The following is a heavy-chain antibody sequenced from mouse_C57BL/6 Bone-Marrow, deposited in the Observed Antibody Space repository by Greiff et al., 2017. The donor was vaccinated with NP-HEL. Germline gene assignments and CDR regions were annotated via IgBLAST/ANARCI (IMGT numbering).Heavy chain of an antibody. CDR1: GYSITSGYD. D-gene: IGHD2-4*01. CDR3: ARAHYDYLDY. V-gene: IGHV3-1*01. Sequence: EVQLQESGPGMVKPSQSLSLTCTVTGYSITSGYDWHWIRHFPGNKLEWMGYISYSGSTNYNPSLKSRISITHDTSKNHFFLKLNSVTTEDTATYYCARAHYDYLDYWGQGTTLTVSS. J-gene: IGHJ2*01. CDR2: ISYSGST.